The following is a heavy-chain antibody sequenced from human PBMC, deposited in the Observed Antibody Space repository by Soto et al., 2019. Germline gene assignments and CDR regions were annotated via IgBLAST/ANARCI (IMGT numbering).Heavy chain of an antibody. CDR3: ARGVDNGVDV. V-gene: IGHV1-8*01. J-gene: IGHJ6*02. CDR2: MSPNSGAT. D-gene: IGHD2-8*01. Sequence: QVQLVQSGAEVTKPGASVKVSCKASGYTFTSYDINWVRQATGQGLEWMGWMSPNSGATGYAQKFQGRVTMTRDTYISTVYMELSNLGSEDTAIYYCARGVDNGVDVWGQGSTVTVSS. CDR1: GYTFTSYD.